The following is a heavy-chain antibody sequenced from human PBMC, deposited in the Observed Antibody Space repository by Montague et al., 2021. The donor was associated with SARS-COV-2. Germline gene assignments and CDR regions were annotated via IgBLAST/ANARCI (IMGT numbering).Heavy chain of an antibody. CDR3: ARGGSWLYYFDY. CDR1: GDSVAINSAT. D-gene: IGHD6-13*01. Sequence: CAISGDSVAINSATWNSIRQSPAIDPQWQVRTYYRPKWYNDYAVSVKSRITINPDTSKNQFSLQLNSVTPEDTAVYYCARGGSWLYYFDYWGQGTLVTVSS. CDR2: TYYRPKWYN. V-gene: IGHV6-1*01. J-gene: IGHJ4*02.